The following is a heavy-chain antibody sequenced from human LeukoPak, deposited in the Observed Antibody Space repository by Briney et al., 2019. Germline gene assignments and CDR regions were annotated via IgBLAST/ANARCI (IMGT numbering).Heavy chain of an antibody. D-gene: IGHD3-3*01. J-gene: IGHJ3*02. V-gene: IGHV1-69*05. CDR1: GGTFSSYA. Sequence: SVKVSCKASGGTFSSYAISWVRQAPGQGLEWMGGIIPIFGTANYAQKLQGRVTMTTDTSTSTAYMELRSLRSDDTAVYYCARSPPYYDFWSGYSRYAFDIWGQGTMVTVSS. CDR3: ARSPPYYDFWSGYSRYAFDI. CDR2: IIPIFGTA.